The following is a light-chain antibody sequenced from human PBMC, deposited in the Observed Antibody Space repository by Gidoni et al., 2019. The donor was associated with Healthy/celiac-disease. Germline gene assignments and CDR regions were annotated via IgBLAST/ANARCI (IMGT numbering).Light chain of an antibody. Sequence: QSVLTQPPSVSAAPGQKVTISCSGSSSNIGNNYVSWNQQLPGTAPKLLIYDNNKRPSGIPDRFSGSKSGTSATLGITGLQTGDEADYYCGTWDSSLSATRVFGGGTKLTVL. CDR1: SSNIGNNY. CDR2: DNN. J-gene: IGLJ2*01. CDR3: GTWDSSLSATRV. V-gene: IGLV1-51*01.